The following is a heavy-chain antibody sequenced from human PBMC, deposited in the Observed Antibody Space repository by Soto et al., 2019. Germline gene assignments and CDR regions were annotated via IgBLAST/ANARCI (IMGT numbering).Heavy chain of an antibody. CDR2: IYPDDSDT. V-gene: IGHV5-51*01. CDR1: GYNFSSYW. CDR3: ARNSLSGYYNYYYSMDV. Sequence: GESLKISCKSSGYNFSSYWIAWVRLIPGKGLEWMGSIYPDDSDTKYSPSFQGQVTISADKSISAAYLQWSSLKASDTAIYYCARNSLSGYYNYYYSMDVWGQGTTVTVSS. D-gene: IGHD3-9*01. J-gene: IGHJ6*02.